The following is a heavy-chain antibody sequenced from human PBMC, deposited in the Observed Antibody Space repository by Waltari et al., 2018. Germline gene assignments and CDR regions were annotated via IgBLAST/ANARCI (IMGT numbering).Heavy chain of an antibody. CDR3: AKAFRGYSGSYFDI. CDR1: GFSFGGFG. Sequence: EVQLLESGGGLVQPGGSLSLSCAASGFSFGGFGRNWVRQAPGKGLEWGSALSGSGATTYYADSVRGRFTVSRDNSRNTVYLQMNSLRAEDTALYYCAKAFRGYSGSYFDIWGRGTLVAVSA. V-gene: IGHV3-23*01. D-gene: IGHD5-12*01. J-gene: IGHJ4*02. CDR2: LSGSGATT.